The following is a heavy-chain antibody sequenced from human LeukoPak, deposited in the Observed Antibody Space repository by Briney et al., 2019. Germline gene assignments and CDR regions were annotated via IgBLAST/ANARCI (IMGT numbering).Heavy chain of an antibody. V-gene: IGHV4-59*01. J-gene: IGHJ4*02. CDR3: ARESPDGRNGYYFDY. CDR1: GCSISSYY. Sequence: SETLSLTCTVSGCSISSYYWSWIRQPPGKGLDWVGYIYYSGSNSYNPSLKSRLTISVDTSKNQLSLKLSSVTAADTAVYYCARESPDGRNGYYFDYWGQGTLVTVSS. D-gene: IGHD6-25*01. CDR2: IYYSGSN.